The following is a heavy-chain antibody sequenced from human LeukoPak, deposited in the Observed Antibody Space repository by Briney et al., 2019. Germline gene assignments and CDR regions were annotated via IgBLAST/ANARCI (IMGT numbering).Heavy chain of an antibody. CDR1: GGTFSSYA. V-gene: IGHV1-69*04. J-gene: IGHJ5*02. CDR3: ARGASYYSYNWFDP. CDR2: IIPILGIA. D-gene: IGHD1-26*01. Sequence: ASVKVSCKASGGTFSSYALSWVRQAPGQGLEWMGRIIPILGIANYAQKFQGRVTITADKSTSTAYMELSSLRSEDTAVYYCARGASYYSYNWFDPWGQGTLVTVSS.